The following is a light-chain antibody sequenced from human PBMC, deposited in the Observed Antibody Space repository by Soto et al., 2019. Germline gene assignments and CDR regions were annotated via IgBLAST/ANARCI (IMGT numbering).Light chain of an antibody. CDR3: KKCNGYSWT. Sequence: DIQMTQSPSTLSASVGDRVTITCRASQNVNSWLAWYQQKPGKAPKLLIYNASSLESGVPSRFSGSGSGTEFTLTICSRRPDVFATNYFKKCNGYSWTFGQGTKGEIK. V-gene: IGKV1-5*01. CDR2: NAS. J-gene: IGKJ1*01. CDR1: QNVNSW.